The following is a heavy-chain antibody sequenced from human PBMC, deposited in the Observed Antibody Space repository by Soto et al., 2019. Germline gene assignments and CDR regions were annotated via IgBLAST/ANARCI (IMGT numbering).Heavy chain of an antibody. CDR2: ISTYNGNT. V-gene: IGHV1-18*01. J-gene: IGHJ4*02. CDR1: GYSFTTSG. Sequence: QAQLVQSGAEVKEPGAPVKVSCKASGYSFTTSGITWVRQAPGQGPEWMGWISTYNGNTNYAQKLQDRVTLTTDTSTSTAYMELRSLRSDDTAVYYCARRLYGDYDYWGQGTLVTVSS. D-gene: IGHD4-17*01. CDR3: ARRLYGDYDY.